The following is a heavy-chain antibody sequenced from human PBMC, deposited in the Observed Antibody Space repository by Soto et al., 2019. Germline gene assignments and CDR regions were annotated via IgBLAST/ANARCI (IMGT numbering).Heavy chain of an antibody. CDR1: GGSMSSGDYY. D-gene: IGHD5-12*01. J-gene: IGHJ4*02. Sequence: SETLPLTGTGSGGSMSSGDYYWSWIRQPPGKGLEWIGYIYHSGSTYYNPSLKSRVTISVDRSKNQFSLKLSSVTAADTAVYYCAAGGGLPRYYWGQGTLVTVSS. CDR3: AAGGGLPRYY. CDR2: IYHSGST. V-gene: IGHV4-30-2*01.